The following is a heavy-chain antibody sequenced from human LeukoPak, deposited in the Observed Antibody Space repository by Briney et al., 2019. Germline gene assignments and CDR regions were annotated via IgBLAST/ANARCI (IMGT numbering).Heavy chain of an antibody. CDR3: ARLHIVVVPAAIDY. CDR1: GYSISSGYY. D-gene: IGHD2-2*01. CDR2: IYHSGST. J-gene: IGHJ4*02. V-gene: IGHV4-38-2*01. Sequence: PSETLSLTCALSGYSISSGYYWGWIRQPPGKGLEWIGSIYHSGSTYYNPSLKSRVTISVDTSKNQFSLKLSSVTAADTAVYYCARLHIVVVPAAIDYWGQGTLVTVSS.